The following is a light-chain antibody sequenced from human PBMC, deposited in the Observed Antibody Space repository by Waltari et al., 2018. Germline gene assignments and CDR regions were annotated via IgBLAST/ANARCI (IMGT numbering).Light chain of an antibody. CDR3: QQYDMWLLMYT. CDR2: GAS. V-gene: IGKV3-15*01. CDR1: QNVSSK. J-gene: IGKJ2*01. Sequence: EIVMTQSPSTLSVAPGERATLSCRASQNVSSKLAWYQQKPGQAPTLLIYGASTRATGIPARFSGSGSGTEFTLTISSLQSEDFAVYSCQQYDMWLLMYTFGQGTKLEIK.